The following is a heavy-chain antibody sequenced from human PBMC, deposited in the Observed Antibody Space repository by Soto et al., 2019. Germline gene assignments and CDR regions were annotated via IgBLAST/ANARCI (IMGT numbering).Heavy chain of an antibody. Sequence: QVQLQESGPGLVKPSETLSLTCTVSGGSIGTYYWSWIRQPPGKGLEWIGYIYYSGSTNYNPSLKSRVTISVDTSTNHFSLKLTSVTAADTAVYYCVRQAGSAMIPYYGMDVWGQGTTVTVSS. J-gene: IGHJ6*02. CDR1: GGSIGTYY. V-gene: IGHV4-59*08. CDR3: VRQAGSAMIPYYGMDV. D-gene: IGHD1-26*01. CDR2: IYYSGST.